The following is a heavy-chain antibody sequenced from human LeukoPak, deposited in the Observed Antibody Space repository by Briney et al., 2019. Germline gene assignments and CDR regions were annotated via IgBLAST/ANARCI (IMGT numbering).Heavy chain of an antibody. CDR1: GGSISSGGYY. CDR3: ASGYSYDLFDY. CDR2: IYTSGST. Sequence: SETLSLTCTVSGGSISSGGYYWSWIRQPAGKGLEWIGRIYTSGSTNYNPSLKSRVTISVDTSKNQLSLKLSSVTAADTAVYYCASGYSYDLFDYWGQGTLATVSS. V-gene: IGHV4-61*02. D-gene: IGHD5-18*01. J-gene: IGHJ4*02.